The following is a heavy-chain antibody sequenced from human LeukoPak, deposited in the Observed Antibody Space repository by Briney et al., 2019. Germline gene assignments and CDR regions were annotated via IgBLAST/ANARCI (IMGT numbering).Heavy chain of an antibody. J-gene: IGHJ4*02. V-gene: IGHV3-23*01. CDR2: TRRSCVNS. Sequence: GALLPSFAAAGFPLRRYEMSWGRRAPGKGGEGVAATRRSCVNSYYAPSVRGPFPISRDNSQNTLYLQMDSLRADDTALYYCAKEYSGYDFDYWGQGTLVTVSS. D-gene: IGHD5-12*01. CDR1: GFPLRRYE. CDR3: AKEYSGYDFDY.